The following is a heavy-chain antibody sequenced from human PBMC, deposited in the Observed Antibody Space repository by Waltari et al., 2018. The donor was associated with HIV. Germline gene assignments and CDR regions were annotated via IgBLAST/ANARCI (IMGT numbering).Heavy chain of an antibody. Sequence: QVQLQQWGAGLLKPSETLSLTCAVYGGSFSGYYWSWIRQPPGKGLEWIGEINHSGSTNYNPSLKSRVTISVDTSKNQFSLKLSSVTAADTAVYYCARGGGLRDVRPPYYYGMDVWGQGTTVTVSS. V-gene: IGHV4-34*01. D-gene: IGHD5-12*01. J-gene: IGHJ6*02. CDR3: ARGGGLRDVRPPYYYGMDV. CDR1: GGSFSGYY. CDR2: INHSGST.